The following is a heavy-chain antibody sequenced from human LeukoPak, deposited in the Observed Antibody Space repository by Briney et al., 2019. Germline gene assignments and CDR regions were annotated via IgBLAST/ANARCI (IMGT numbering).Heavy chain of an antibody. CDR3: ARGGGYDLYFDY. V-gene: IGHV3-7*03. CDR1: GFTFSSYW. D-gene: IGHD5-12*01. Sequence: GRSLRLSCAASGFTFSSYWMSWVRQAPGKGLEWVANIKQDGSEKYYVDSVKGRSTISRDNAKNSLYLQMNSLRAEDTAVYYCARGGGYDLYFDYWGQGTLVTVSS. J-gene: IGHJ4*02. CDR2: IKQDGSEK.